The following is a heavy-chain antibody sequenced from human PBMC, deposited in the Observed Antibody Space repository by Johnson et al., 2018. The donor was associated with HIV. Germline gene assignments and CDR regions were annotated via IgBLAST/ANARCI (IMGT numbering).Heavy chain of an antibody. J-gene: IGHJ3*02. CDR3: AKGEQLVISRKGHDAFDI. Sequence: VQLVESGGGVVRPGGSLRLSCAASGFTFSSYAMSWVRQAPGKGLEWVSAISGSGGSTYYADSVKGRFTISRDNSKNTLYLQMNSLRVEDTAVYYCAKGEQLVISRKGHDAFDIWGQGTMVTVSS. CDR2: ISGSGGST. D-gene: IGHD6-6*01. V-gene: IGHV3-23*04. CDR1: GFTFSSYA.